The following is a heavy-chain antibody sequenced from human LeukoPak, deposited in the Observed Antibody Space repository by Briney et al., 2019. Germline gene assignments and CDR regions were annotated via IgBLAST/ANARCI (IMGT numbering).Heavy chain of an antibody. V-gene: IGHV3-15*01. J-gene: IGHJ4*02. CDR3: STGGYYFDY. CDR2: IKSKPDGGTI. Sequence: PGGSLRLSCAASGFTFNSYAMSWVRQAPGKGLEWVGRIKSKPDGGTIDYAAPVKGRFTISRDDSKNTVYLQMNSLETDDTAVYFCSTGGYYFDYWGQGTLVTVSS. CDR1: GFTFNSYA.